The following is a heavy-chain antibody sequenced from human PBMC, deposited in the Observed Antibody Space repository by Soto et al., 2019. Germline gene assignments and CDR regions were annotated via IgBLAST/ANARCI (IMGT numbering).Heavy chain of an antibody. Sequence: QVQLVQSGAEVKKPGASVKVSCKASGYTFTSYAMHWVRQAPGQRLEWMGWINAGNGNTKYSQKFQGRVTITRDTSASTAYMELSSLRSEDTAVYYCARDIWFGEPPGDAGMHWGQGTLVTVSS. V-gene: IGHV1-3*01. CDR2: INAGNGNT. D-gene: IGHD3-10*01. CDR3: ARDIWFGEPPGDAGMH. J-gene: IGHJ4*02. CDR1: GYTFTSYA.